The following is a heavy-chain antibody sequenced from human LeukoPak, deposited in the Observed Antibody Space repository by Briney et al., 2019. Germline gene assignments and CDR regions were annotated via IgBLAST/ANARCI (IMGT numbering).Heavy chain of an antibody. D-gene: IGHD3-10*01. Sequence: SLRLSCAASGFTFDDYAMHWVRQAPGKGLEWVSGISWNSGSIGYADSVKGRFTISRDNAKNSLYLQMNSLRAEDTALYYCAREVYGSGSYDYWGQGTLVTVSS. J-gene: IGHJ4*02. CDR2: ISWNSGSI. CDR1: GFTFDDYA. CDR3: AREVYGSGSYDY. V-gene: IGHV3-9*01.